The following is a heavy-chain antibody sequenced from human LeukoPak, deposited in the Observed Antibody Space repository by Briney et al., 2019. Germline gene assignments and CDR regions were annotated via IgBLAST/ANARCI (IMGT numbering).Heavy chain of an antibody. Sequence: PSETLSLTCTVSGGSISNYYWSRIRQPPGKGLEWIGFIYYSGTTNYNPSLKSRVTISEDTSKNQFSLKLSSVTAADTAVYYCAKLYCSSTSCPFDYWGQGTLVTVSS. V-gene: IGHV4-59*01. CDR2: IYYSGTT. CDR3: AKLYCSSTSCPFDY. D-gene: IGHD2-2*01. CDR1: GGSISNYY. J-gene: IGHJ4*02.